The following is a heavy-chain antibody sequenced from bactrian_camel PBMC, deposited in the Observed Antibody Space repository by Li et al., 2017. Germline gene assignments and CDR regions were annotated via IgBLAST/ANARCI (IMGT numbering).Heavy chain of an antibody. CDR1: GFTFSNYY. CDR3: AAGLRERTWAY. CDR2: IDSDGSNT. Sequence: QVQLVESGGGSVHAGGSLRLSCAASGFTFSNYYMAWVRQAPGKALEWVSNIDSDGSNTYHADSVKARFTISRDNAKNTVYLQMNSLKSEDTALYSCAAGLRERTWAYWGQGTQVTVS. J-gene: IGHJ4*01. V-gene: IGHV3-2*01.